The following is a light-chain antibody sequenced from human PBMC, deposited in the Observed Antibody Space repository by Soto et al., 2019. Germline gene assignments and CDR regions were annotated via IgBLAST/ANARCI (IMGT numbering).Light chain of an antibody. Sequence: EIVMTQSPATLSVSPGERATLSCRASQSVNSMLAWYQQKPGQAPRLLIYGASSRATGIPDRFSGSGSGTDFTLTISRLEPEDFAVYYCQQYGSSPPFAFGPGTKVDIK. CDR3: QQYGSSPPFA. CDR1: QSVNSM. CDR2: GAS. V-gene: IGKV3-20*01. J-gene: IGKJ3*01.